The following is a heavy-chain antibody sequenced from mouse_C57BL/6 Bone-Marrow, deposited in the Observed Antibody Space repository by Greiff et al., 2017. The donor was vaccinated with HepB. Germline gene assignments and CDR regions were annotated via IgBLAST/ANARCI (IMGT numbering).Heavy chain of an antibody. Sequence: VQLQQPGAELVRPGSSVKLSCKASGYTFTSYWMDWVKQRPGQGLEWIGNIYPSDSETHYNQKFKDKATLTVDKSSSTAYMQRSSLTSEDSAVYYCARERLLWYFDVWGTGTTVTVSS. CDR1: GYTFTSYW. D-gene: IGHD1-1*01. V-gene: IGHV1-61*01. CDR2: IYPSDSET. J-gene: IGHJ1*03. CDR3: ARERLLWYFDV.